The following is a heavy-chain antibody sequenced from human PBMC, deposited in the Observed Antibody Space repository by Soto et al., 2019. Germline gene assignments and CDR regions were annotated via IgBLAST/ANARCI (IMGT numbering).Heavy chain of an antibody. CDR3: ARDPGSGSYYGWLAP. D-gene: IGHD3-10*01. CDR1: GGSISSYY. J-gene: IGHJ5*02. V-gene: IGHV4-59*01. Sequence: PSETLSLTCTVSGGSISSYYWSWIRQPPGKGLEWIGYIYYSGSTNYNPSLKSRVTISVDTSKNQFSLKLSSVTAADTAVYYCARDPGSGSYYGWLAPWGQGTLVTVSS. CDR2: IYYSGST.